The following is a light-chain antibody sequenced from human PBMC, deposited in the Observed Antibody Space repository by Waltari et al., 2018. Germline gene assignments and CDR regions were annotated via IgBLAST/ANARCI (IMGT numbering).Light chain of an antibody. CDR2: EDT. CDR3: CSYAGSSRYV. J-gene: IGLJ1*01. CDR1: SSDVGKYNL. V-gene: IGLV2-23*01. Sequence: QSALTQSASVSGSPGQSITISCTGTSSDVGKYNLVSWYQQRPGRGPKLLTYEDTKRPSGVSDRFSGDKSGNTASLTISGLQPEDEADYFCCSYAGSSRYVFGTGTKVTVL.